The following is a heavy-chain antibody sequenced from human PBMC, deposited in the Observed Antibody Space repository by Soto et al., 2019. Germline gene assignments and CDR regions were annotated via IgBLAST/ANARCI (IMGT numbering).Heavy chain of an antibody. V-gene: IGHV1-69*04. CDR1: GGTFDNYA. Sequence: QVQLVQSGAEVRKPGSSVKVSCKASGGTFDNYAINWVRQAPGQGLEWMGRIIPMRGFTNYTQNFQGRVTITADTSTSTSYKDLSSLRSEDTAVYYCARAEWLRSQSGRRYFDYWGQGTLVTVSS. D-gene: IGHD5-12*01. J-gene: IGHJ4*02. CDR3: ARAEWLRSQSGRRYFDY. CDR2: IIPMRGFT.